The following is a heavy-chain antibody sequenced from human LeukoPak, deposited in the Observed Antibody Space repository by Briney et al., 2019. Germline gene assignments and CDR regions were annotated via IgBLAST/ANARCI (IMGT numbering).Heavy chain of an antibody. J-gene: IGHJ6*02. Sequence: SETLSLTCTVSGGSISSYYWSWIRQPPGKGLEWIGEINHSGSTNYNPSLKGRVTISLDTSKSQFSLELSSVAAADTAVHYCARVRYSRGSGYYYYYGMDVWGQGTTVTVSS. CDR3: ARVRYSRGSGYYYYYGMDV. D-gene: IGHD3-9*01. CDR2: INHSGST. CDR1: GGSISSYY. V-gene: IGHV4-34*01.